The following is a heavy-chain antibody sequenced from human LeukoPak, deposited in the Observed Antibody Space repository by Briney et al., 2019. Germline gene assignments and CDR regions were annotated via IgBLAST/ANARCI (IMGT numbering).Heavy chain of an antibody. Sequence: GGSLRLSCAASGFTFNNYGMNWVRQAPGKGLEWVSVISDGGGRTYYADSVKGRFTISRDNSKNTLYLQMNSLRADDTAVCYCAKRGPGASRYDCEYWGQGTLVTVSS. J-gene: IGHJ4*02. CDR3: AKRGPGASRYDCEY. CDR1: GFTFNNYG. CDR2: ISDGGGRT. V-gene: IGHV3-23*01. D-gene: IGHD2-2*01.